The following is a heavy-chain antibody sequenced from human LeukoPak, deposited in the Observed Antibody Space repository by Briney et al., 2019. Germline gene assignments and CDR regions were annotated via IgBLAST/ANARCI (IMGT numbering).Heavy chain of an antibody. CDR3: AKSAAAAGRTYFDS. J-gene: IGHJ4*02. D-gene: IGHD6-13*01. Sequence: GGSLRLSCAASGFTFSSYAMSWVRQAPGKGLEWVSDVSGSGGSTYYADSVKGRFTISRDNSKNTLYLQMNSLRAEDTAVYYCAKSAAAAGRTYFDSWGQGTLVTVSS. CDR2: VSGSGGST. V-gene: IGHV3-23*01. CDR1: GFTFSSYA.